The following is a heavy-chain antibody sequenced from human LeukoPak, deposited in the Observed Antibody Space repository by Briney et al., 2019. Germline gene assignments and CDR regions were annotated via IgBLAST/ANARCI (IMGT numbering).Heavy chain of an antibody. CDR3: ARTPEWLLSPNI. CDR1: GGSISSYY. V-gene: IGHV4-59*08. D-gene: IGHD3-3*01. CDR2: IYHSGST. Sequence: SETLSLTCTVSGGSISSYYWSWIRQPPGKGLEWIGSIYHSGSTYYNPSLKSRVTISVDTSKNQFSLKLSSVTAADTAVYYCARTPEWLLSPNIWGQGTMVTVSS. J-gene: IGHJ3*02.